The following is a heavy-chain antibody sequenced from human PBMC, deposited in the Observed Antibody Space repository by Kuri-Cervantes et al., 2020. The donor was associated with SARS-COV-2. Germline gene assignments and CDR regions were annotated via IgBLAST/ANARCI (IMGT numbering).Heavy chain of an antibody. V-gene: IGHV3-7*01. D-gene: IGHD3-22*01. J-gene: IGHJ4*02. CDR3: ARDADSSPWYAY. CDR1: GFTFSSYW. CDR2: IKQDGSER. Sequence: GESLKISCAASGFTFSSYWMSWVRQAPGKGLEWVANIKQDGSERFYVDSVKGRFTISRDNAKNSLYLQMDSLRVEDTAVYYCARDADSSPWYAYWGQGALVTVSS.